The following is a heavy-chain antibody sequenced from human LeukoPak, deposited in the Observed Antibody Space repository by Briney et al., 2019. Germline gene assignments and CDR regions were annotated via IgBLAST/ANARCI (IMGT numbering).Heavy chain of an antibody. D-gene: IGHD3-16*01. V-gene: IGHV1-46*01. J-gene: IGHJ4*02. CDR3: SRDLQRAEGGGDY. CDR1: GYTFTSYY. Sequence: ASVKVSCKASGYTFTSYYMHWVRQAPGQGLEWMGIINPSGGSTSYAQTYQGRVTMTRDMSTSTVYMELSSLRSEDTAGYYCSRDLQRAEGGGDYWGQGTLVTVSS. CDR2: INPSGGST.